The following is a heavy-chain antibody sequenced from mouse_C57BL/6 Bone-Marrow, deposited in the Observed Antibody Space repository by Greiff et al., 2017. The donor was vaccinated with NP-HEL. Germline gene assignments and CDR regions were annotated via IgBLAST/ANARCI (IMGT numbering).Heavy chain of an antibody. CDR2: IHPNSGST. Sequence: QVQLKQPGAELVKPGASVKLSCKASGYTFTSYWMHWVKQRPGQGLEWIGMIHPNSGSTNYNEKFKSKATLTVDKSSSTAYMQLSSLTSEDSAVYYCARRYYGSSPYFDVWGTGTTVTVSS. J-gene: IGHJ1*03. V-gene: IGHV1-64*01. D-gene: IGHD1-1*01. CDR1: GYTFTSYW. CDR3: ARRYYGSSPYFDV.